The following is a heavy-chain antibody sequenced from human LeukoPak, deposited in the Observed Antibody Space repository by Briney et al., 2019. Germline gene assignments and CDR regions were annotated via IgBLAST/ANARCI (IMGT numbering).Heavy chain of an antibody. CDR3: ARGGYSYGYNY. J-gene: IGHJ4*02. D-gene: IGHD5-18*01. CDR2: INHSGST. V-gene: IGHV4-34*01. Sequence: SETLSLTCAVYGGSFSGYYWSWIRQPPGKGLEWIGEINHSGSTNHNPSLKSRVTISVDTSKNQFSLKLSSVTAAGTAVYYCARGGYSYGYNYWGQGTLVTVSS. CDR1: GGSFSGYY.